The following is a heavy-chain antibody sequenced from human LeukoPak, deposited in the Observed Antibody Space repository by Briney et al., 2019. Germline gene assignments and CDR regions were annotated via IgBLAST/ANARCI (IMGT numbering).Heavy chain of an antibody. D-gene: IGHD6-13*01. CDR2: ISGSGGTT. J-gene: IGHJ4*02. CDR1: GFTFNNCA. Sequence: GGSLRLSCAASGFTFNNCAMTWVRQAPGRGLEWVSAISGSGGTTYYADSVKGRFTISRDNAENSLYLQMNSLRAEGTAVYYCARVGLTTAAGTYDYWGQGTLVTVSS. CDR3: ARVGLTTAAGTYDY. V-gene: IGHV3-23*01.